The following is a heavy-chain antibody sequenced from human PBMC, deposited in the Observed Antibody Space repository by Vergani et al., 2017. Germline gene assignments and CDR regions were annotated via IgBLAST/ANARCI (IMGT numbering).Heavy chain of an antibody. Sequence: EVQLVQSGAEVKKPGESLKISCKGSGYSFTSYWIGWVRQMPGKGLEWMGIIYPGDSDTRYSPSFQGQVTISADKSISTAYLQWSSLKASDTAMYYCAXPLYYYDSSGYLYDAFDIGGQGTMVTVSS. D-gene: IGHD3-22*01. CDR1: GYSFTSYW. J-gene: IGHJ3*02. CDR2: IYPGDSDT. CDR3: AXPLYYYDSSGYLYDAFDI. V-gene: IGHV5-51*01.